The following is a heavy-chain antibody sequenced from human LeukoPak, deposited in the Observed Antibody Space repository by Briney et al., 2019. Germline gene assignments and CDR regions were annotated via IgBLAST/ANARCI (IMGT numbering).Heavy chain of an antibody. CDR3: ARDPVHDYSNLLFDY. V-gene: IGHV3-7*01. Sequence: GGSLRLSCAASGFTFSSYWMSWVRQAPGKGLEWVANIKQDGSEKYYVDSVKGRFTISRDDAKNSLYLQMNSLRAEDTAVYYRARDPVHDYSNLLFDYWGQGTLVTVSS. D-gene: IGHD4-11*01. J-gene: IGHJ4*02. CDR1: GFTFSSYW. CDR2: IKQDGSEK.